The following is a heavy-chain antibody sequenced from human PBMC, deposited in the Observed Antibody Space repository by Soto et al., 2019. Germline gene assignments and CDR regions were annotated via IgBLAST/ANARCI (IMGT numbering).Heavy chain of an antibody. CDR1: GEAFASCG. CDR3: AREGGFCIALAGTWWSIDY. CDR2: ISAYNGNT. J-gene: IGHJ4*02. V-gene: IGHV1-18*01. Sequence: ASVEVSWKASGEAFASCGSSWVRQANRQGLEWMGWISAYNGNTNYAQKLQGRVTMTTDTSTSTAYMELRSLRSDDTAVYYCAREGGFCIALAGTWWSIDYWGQGTLVTVSS. D-gene: IGHD6-19*01.